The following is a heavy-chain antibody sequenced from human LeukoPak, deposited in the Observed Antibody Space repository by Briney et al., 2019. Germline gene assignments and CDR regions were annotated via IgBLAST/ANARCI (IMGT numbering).Heavy chain of an antibody. J-gene: IGHJ4*02. V-gene: IGHV1-69*05. D-gene: IGHD3-10*01. CDR2: IIPIFGTA. Sequence: SVKVSCKASGGTFSSYAISWVRQAPGQGLEWMGGIIPIFGTANYAQKFQGRVTITRDTSISTAYMELSSLTSEDTAVYYCARTPPGGLIDYWGQGTLVTVSS. CDR1: GGTFSSYA. CDR3: ARTPPGGLIDY.